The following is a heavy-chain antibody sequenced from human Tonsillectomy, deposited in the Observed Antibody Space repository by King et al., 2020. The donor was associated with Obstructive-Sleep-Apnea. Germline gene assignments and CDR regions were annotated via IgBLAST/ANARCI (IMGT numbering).Heavy chain of an antibody. J-gene: IGHJ4*02. CDR1: GYSSTNHW. CDR2: IYPGDSDT. D-gene: IGHD6-6*01. Sequence: QLVQSGAEVKKPGESLKISCKGSGYSSTNHWIGWVRQMPGKGLEWMGIIYPGDSDTRYSPSFQGQVTISADKSISSAYLQWSSLKASDTAMYYCARHTGAARTTNFDYWGQGTLVKVSS. V-gene: IGHV5-51*01. CDR3: ARHTGAARTTNFDY.